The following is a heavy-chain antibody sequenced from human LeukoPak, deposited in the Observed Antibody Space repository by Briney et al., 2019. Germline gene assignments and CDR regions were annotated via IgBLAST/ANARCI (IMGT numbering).Heavy chain of an antibody. D-gene: IGHD6-19*01. V-gene: IGHV5-51*01. CDR2: IYPGDSDT. CDR1: GYSFTSYW. J-gene: IGHJ4*02. CDR3: ARHLGFSSGWYPDY. Sequence: GESLKISCKASGYSFTSYWIGWVRQMPGKGLECMGLIYPGDSDTRYSPSFQGQVTISADKSNNTAYLQWSSLKASDNAMYYCARHLGFSSGWYPDYWGQGTLVTVSS.